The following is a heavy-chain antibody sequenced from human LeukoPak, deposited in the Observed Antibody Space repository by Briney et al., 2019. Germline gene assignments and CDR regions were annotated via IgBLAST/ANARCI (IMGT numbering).Heavy chain of an antibody. Sequence: GGSLRLSCAASGFTVSSDYMSWVRQAPGKGLEWVSVIYTDGSTYHGDSVKGRFTISRDNSKNTLYLQMNSLRAEDTAVYYCARGGSYCDYWGQGTLVTVSS. CDR2: IYTDGST. V-gene: IGHV3-53*01. D-gene: IGHD1-26*01. CDR1: GFTVSSDY. J-gene: IGHJ4*02. CDR3: ARGGSYCDY.